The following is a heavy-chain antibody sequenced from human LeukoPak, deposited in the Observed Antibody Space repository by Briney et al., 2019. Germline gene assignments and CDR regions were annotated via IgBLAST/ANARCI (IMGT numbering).Heavy chain of an antibody. CDR3: AREFDDGSGYNYDY. Sequence: SETLSLTCTVSGGSISSDYWSWIRQPAGKGLEWIGRIHTSGSTTYNPSLKSRVTMSVDTSNNQFSLKLSSVTAADTAVYYCAREFDDGSGYNYDYWGQGILVTVSS. J-gene: IGHJ4*02. V-gene: IGHV4-4*07. CDR2: IHTSGST. D-gene: IGHD3-22*01. CDR1: GGSISSDY.